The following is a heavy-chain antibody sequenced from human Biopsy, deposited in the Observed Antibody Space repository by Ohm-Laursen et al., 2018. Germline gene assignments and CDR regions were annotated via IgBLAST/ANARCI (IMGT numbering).Heavy chain of an antibody. CDR2: ISGSAAST. CDR1: GFTLSDHN. V-gene: IGHV3-23*01. D-gene: IGHD6-19*01. CDR3: RAVAGEAFDL. J-gene: IGHJ3*01. Sequence: SLRLSCAASGFTLSDHNMDWVRLAPGKGLEWVSAISGSAASTYYSDSVKGRFTISRDNSKNMMYLQMNSLRADDTALYYCRAVAGEAFDLWGQGTMVTVSS.